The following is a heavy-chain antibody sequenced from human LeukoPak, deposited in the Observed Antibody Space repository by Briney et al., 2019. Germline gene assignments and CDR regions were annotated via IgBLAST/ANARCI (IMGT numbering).Heavy chain of an antibody. J-gene: IGHJ5*02. CDR1: GFTFGDNA. CDR2: IRRKAYGGTT. Sequence: GGSLRLSCTASGFTFGDNAMSWFRQAPGKGLEWVGFIRRKAYGGTTEYAASVKGRFTISRDDSKSIAYLQMNSLKTEGTAIYYCASGAIAAAGTGPWGQGTLVTVSS. V-gene: IGHV3-49*03. D-gene: IGHD6-13*01. CDR3: ASGAIAAAGTGP.